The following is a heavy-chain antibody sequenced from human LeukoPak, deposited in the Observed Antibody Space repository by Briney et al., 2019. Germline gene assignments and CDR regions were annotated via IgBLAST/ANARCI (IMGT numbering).Heavy chain of an antibody. V-gene: IGHV3-23*01. CDR3: AKLAHDGDIVATIHFDY. CDR2: ISGSGGST. Sequence: GGSLRLSCAASGFTFTSYAMSWVRQAPGKGLEWVSAISGSGGSTYYADSVKGRFTISRDNSKNTLYLQMNSLRAEDTGVYYCAKLAHDGDIVATIHFDYWGEATLVTVP. CDR1: GFTFTSYA. J-gene: IGHJ4*02. D-gene: IGHD5-12*01.